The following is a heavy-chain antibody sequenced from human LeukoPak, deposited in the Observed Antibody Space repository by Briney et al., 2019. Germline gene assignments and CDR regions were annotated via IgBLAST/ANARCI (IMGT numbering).Heavy chain of an antibody. CDR2: ISGSGGRT. CDR1: GFTFSSYA. J-gene: IGHJ4*02. CDR3: AKGGLWFGEPNFDY. V-gene: IGHV3-23*01. Sequence: GGSLRLSCAASGFTFSSYAMSWVRQAPGKGLEWVSAISGSGGRTYYADSVKGRFTISRDNSKNTLYLQMNSLRAEDTAVYYCAKGGLWFGEPNFDYWGQGTLVTVSS. D-gene: IGHD3-10*01.